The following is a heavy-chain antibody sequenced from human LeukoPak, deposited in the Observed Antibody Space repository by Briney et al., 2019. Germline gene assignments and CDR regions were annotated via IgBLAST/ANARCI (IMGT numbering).Heavy chain of an antibody. Sequence: PGESLRLSCAASGFTFSRYRMHWIRQAPGEGLVWVSRIDEHGTTIDYADSVRDRFTISRDNAKNTLYLHMNSLRAEDTAMYYCAREVGGAGSHWGQGSLVTVSS. D-gene: IGHD3-10*01. J-gene: IGHJ4*02. CDR2: IDEHGTTI. CDR3: AREVGGAGSH. CDR1: GFTFSRYR. V-gene: IGHV3-74*01.